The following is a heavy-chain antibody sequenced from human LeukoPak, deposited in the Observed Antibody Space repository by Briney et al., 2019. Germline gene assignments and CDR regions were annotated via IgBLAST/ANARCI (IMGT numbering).Heavy chain of an antibody. CDR3: ARDLRIAVAAFDY. Sequence: GGSLRLSCAASGFTFSSYSMNWVRQAPGKGLEWVSSISSSSYIYYADSVKGRFTISRDNAKNSLYLQMNSLRAEDTAVYYCARDLRIAVAAFDYWGQGTLVTVSS. CDR2: ISSSSYI. J-gene: IGHJ4*02. V-gene: IGHV3-21*01. CDR1: GFTFSSYS. D-gene: IGHD6-19*01.